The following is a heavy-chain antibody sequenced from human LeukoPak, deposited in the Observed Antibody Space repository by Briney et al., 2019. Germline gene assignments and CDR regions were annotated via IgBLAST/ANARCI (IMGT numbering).Heavy chain of an antibody. CDR1: GFTFSSYG. V-gene: IGHV3-64*02. Sequence: PGRSLRLSCAASGFTFSSYGMHWVRQAPGKRLEYVSGISPDGTNIFYADSVKGRFTMSRDNSRDMIYLQMGSLRVEDTAVYYCARDGVATNDYWGQGILVAVSS. D-gene: IGHD5-12*01. J-gene: IGHJ4*02. CDR3: ARDGVATNDY. CDR2: ISPDGTNI.